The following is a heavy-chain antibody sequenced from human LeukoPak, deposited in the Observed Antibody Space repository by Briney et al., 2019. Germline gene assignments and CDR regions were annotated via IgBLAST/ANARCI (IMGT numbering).Heavy chain of an antibody. Sequence: GASLKVSCKASGYTFTVYYMHWVRETPGQGVEWRGWINLNSGGTNYAEKFQCSVTMTRDTPITTAYMKLSRLRSDDTAVYYCARATGTYYDFWSGFSLSAWGQGTLVTVSS. D-gene: IGHD3-3*01. CDR2: INLNSGGT. V-gene: IGHV1-2*02. CDR3: ARATGTYYDFWSGFSLSA. J-gene: IGHJ4*02. CDR1: GYTFTVYY.